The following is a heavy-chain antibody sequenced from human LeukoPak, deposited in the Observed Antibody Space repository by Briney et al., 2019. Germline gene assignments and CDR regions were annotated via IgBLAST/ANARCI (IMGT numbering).Heavy chain of an antibody. Sequence: ASVKVSCKASGNTFTGYYMHWVRQAPGQGLEWMGWINPNSGGTNYAQKFQGRVTMTRDTSISTAYMELSRLRSDDTAVYYCARDQGDYGDYCWFDPWGQGTLVTVSS. V-gene: IGHV1-2*02. CDR1: GNTFTGYY. CDR3: ARDQGDYGDYCWFDP. J-gene: IGHJ5*02. CDR2: INPNSGGT. D-gene: IGHD4-17*01.